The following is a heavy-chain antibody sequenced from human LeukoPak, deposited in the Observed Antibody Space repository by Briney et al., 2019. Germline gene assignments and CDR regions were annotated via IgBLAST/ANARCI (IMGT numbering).Heavy chain of an antibody. CDR3: AKGILTETHGISWDPFDY. D-gene: IGHD6-13*01. J-gene: IGHJ4*02. V-gene: IGHV3-23*01. CDR1: GFTFNGYA. Sequence: GGSLRLSCAASGFTFNGYAMSWVRQAPGKGLEWVSTISGPGDVTHYADSVKGRFTIYKDHSESALCLQMSSLRAEDTAVYYCAKGILTETHGISWDPFDYWGQGTLVTVSS. CDR2: ISGPGDVT.